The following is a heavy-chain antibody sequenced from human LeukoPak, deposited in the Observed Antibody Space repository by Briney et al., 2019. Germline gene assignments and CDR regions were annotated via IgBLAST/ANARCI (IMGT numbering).Heavy chain of an antibody. D-gene: IGHD6-13*01. CDR3: AREEKTYSSSWSPFDY. CDR2: IYYSGST. V-gene: IGHV4-39*07. J-gene: IGHJ4*02. Sequence: SETLSLTCTVSGGSISSSSYYWGWIRQPPGKGLEWIGSIYYSGSTYYDPSLKSRVTISLDTSKNQFSLNLNSVTAADTAVYFCAREEKTYSSSWSPFDYWGQGTLVTVSS. CDR1: GGSISSSSYY.